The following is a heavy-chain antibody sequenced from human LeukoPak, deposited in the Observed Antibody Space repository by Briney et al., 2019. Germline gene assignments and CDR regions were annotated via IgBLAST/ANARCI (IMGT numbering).Heavy chain of an antibody. CDR3: ARTDGGSGWYVDY. CDR1: GGSISSSSYY. CDR2: IYYSGST. D-gene: IGHD6-19*01. V-gene: IGHV4-39*07. J-gene: IGHJ4*02. Sequence: SETLSLTCTVSGGSISSSSYYWGWIRQPPGKGLEWIGCIYYSGSTYYNPSLKSRVTISVDPSKNQFSLKLPSVTAADTAVFYCARTDGGSGWYVDYWGQGTLVTVSS.